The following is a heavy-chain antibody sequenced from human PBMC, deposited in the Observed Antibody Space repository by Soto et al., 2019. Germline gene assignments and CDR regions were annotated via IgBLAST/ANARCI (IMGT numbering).Heavy chain of an antibody. V-gene: IGHV4-39*01. CDR1: GGSISSSSYY. Sequence: KTSETLSLTCTVSGGSISSSSYYWGWIRQPPGKGLEWIGSIYYSGSTYYNPSLKSRVTISVDTSKNQFSLKLSSVTAEDTAVYYCATAEVDYWGPGTLVTVSS. CDR3: ATAEVDY. CDR2: IYYSGST. J-gene: IGHJ4*02.